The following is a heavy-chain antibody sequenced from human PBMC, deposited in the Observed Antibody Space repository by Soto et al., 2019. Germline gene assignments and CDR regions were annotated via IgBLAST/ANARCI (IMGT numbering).Heavy chain of an antibody. CDR3: ARGCSGMDYDVCSGYATTKWFAS. CDR1: GGSISSGGYY. V-gene: IGHV4-31*03. Sequence: SETLSLTCTVSGGSISSGGYYWSWIRQHPGKGLEWIGYIYYSGSTYYNPSLKSRVTISVDTSKNQFSLKLSSVTAADTAVYYCARGCSGMDYDVCSGYATTKWFASWGKGTLVTAPQ. D-gene: IGHD3-3*01. CDR2: IYYSGST. J-gene: IGHJ5*01.